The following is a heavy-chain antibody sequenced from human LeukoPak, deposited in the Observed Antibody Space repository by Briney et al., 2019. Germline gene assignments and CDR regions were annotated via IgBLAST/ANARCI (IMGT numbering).Heavy chain of an antibody. CDR2: INSDGSYT. CDR3: LPISVGGTGY. D-gene: IGHD6-13*01. V-gene: IGHV3-74*01. Sequence: PGGSLRLSCVVSGFTFSSYWMHWVRQAPGKGLEWVSRINSDGSYTTYADSVKGRFTISRDNAKNTLYLQMNSLRGEDPALDYCLPISVGGTGYWGQRILVTVSS. J-gene: IGHJ4*02. CDR1: GFTFSSYW.